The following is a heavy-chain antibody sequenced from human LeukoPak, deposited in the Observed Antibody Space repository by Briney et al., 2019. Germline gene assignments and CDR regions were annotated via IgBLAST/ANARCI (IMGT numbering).Heavy chain of an antibody. CDR3: ASGVYSSSWNNYYYYYMDV. Sequence: SETLSLTCTVSGGSFSSYYWSWVRQPAGRGPEWIGRIQTSGSTNYNPSLKSRVTMSVDTSKNQFSLKLSSVTAADTAVYYCASGVYSSSWNNYYYYYMDVWGKGTTVTVSS. V-gene: IGHV4-4*07. D-gene: IGHD6-13*01. CDR1: GGSFSSYY. J-gene: IGHJ6*03. CDR2: IQTSGST.